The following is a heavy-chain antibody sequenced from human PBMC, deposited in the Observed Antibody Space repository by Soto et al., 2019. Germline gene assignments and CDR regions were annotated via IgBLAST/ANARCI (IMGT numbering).Heavy chain of an antibody. V-gene: IGHV2-5*02. J-gene: IGHJ4*02. CDR1: GFSLSTSGVG. Sequence: QITLKESGPTLVKPTQTLTLTCTFSGFSLSTSGVGVGWIRQPPGKALEWLALIYWDDDKRYSPSLKSRLTITKDTHKKQVVLTMTNMDPVDTATYYCAHSKSPLYYDFWSGSSTFSYFDSWGQGTLVTVSS. D-gene: IGHD3-3*01. CDR3: AHSKSPLYYDFWSGSSTFSYFDS. CDR2: IYWDDDK.